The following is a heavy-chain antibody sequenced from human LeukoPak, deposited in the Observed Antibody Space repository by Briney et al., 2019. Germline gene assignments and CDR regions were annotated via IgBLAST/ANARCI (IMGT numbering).Heavy chain of an antibody. CDR1: GDSVSRSDSY. V-gene: IGHV4-39*01. J-gene: IGHJ1*01. Sequence: SETLSLTCSVSGDSVSRSDSYWDWIRQPPGKGLEWIGTIYYTGRTYSSPSLKSRFTMSVDTSNNQFSLNLRSVTAADTAVYYCARRRYYDGSGYLEWGQGPLLSVSS. CDR3: ARRRYYDGSGYLE. CDR2: IYYTGRT. D-gene: IGHD3-22*01.